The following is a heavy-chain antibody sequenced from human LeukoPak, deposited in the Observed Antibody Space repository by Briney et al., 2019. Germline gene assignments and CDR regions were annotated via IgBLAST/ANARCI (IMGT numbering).Heavy chain of an antibody. CDR2: INPNSGGT. Sequence: ASVKVSCRASGYTFTGYYMHWVRQAPGQGLEWMGWINPNSGGTNYAQKFQGRVTMTRDTSISTAYMELSRLRSDDTAVYYCARDSDFWSGYYEDYWGQGTLVTVSS. J-gene: IGHJ4*02. CDR1: GYTFTGYY. D-gene: IGHD3-3*01. V-gene: IGHV1-2*02. CDR3: ARDSDFWSGYYEDY.